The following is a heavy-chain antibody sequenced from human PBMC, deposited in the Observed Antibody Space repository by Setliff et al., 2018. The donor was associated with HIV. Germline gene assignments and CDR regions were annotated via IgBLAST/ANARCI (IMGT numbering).Heavy chain of an antibody. J-gene: IGHJ6*03. CDR2: IYTSGST. D-gene: IGHD3-16*01. CDR1: GGSINSGNYY. CDR3: ARRSPGGGYYMDV. Sequence: SETLSLTCTVSGGSINSGNYYWSWIRQPAGKGLEWIGRIYTSGSTNYNPSLKSRVTISLDTSKNQFSLNLSSVTAADTAVYYCARRSPGGGYYMDVWGKGTTVTVSS. V-gene: IGHV4-61*02.